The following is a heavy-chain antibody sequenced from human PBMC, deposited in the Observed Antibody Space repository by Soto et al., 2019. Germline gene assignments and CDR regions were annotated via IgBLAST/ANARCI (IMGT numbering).Heavy chain of an antibody. Sequence: SETLSLTCTVSGGSISSSSYYWGWIRQPPGKGLEWIGSIYYSGSTYYNPSLKSRVTISVDTSKNQFSLKLSSVTAADTAVYYCARGYCSSTSCYMGWFDPWGQGTLVTVSS. CDR2: IYYSGST. CDR1: GGSISSSSYY. V-gene: IGHV4-39*01. CDR3: ARGYCSSTSCYMGWFDP. D-gene: IGHD2-2*02. J-gene: IGHJ5*02.